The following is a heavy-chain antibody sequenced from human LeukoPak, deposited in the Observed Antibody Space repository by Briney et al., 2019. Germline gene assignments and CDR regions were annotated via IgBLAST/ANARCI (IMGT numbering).Heavy chain of an antibody. D-gene: IGHD4-17*01. V-gene: IGHV3-48*04. CDR2: ISSSGSTI. CDR1: GFTFSSYT. J-gene: IGHJ5*02. Sequence: GGSLRLSCAASGFTFSSYTMSWVRQAPGKGLEWVSYISSSGSTIYYADSVKGRFTISRDNAKNSLYLQMNSLRAEDTAVYYCASRSEPVTTWGQGTLVTVSS. CDR3: ASRSEPVTT.